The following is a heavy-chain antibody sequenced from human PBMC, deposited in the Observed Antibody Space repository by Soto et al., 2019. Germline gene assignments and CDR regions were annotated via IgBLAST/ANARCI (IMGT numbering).Heavy chain of an antibody. CDR3: TMGRKITWFYGMDV. CDR1: GDTFSRYT. V-gene: IGHV1-69*01. CDR2: IIPSFAAA. Sequence: QVRLVQSGAAVKKPGSSVTVSCKTSGDTFSRYTINWVRQAPGQGLEWMGGIIPSFAAAKYAQKFQDRVNITAVESTCTTYMELRSLRSDDTAVYYCTMGRKITWFYGMDVWGQGTKVTVSS. D-gene: IGHD3-10*01. J-gene: IGHJ6*02.